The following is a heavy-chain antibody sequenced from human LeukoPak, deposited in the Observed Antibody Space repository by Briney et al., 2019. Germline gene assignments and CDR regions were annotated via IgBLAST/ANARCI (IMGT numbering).Heavy chain of an antibody. V-gene: IGHV6-1*01. CDR2: TYYRSQWYS. CDR1: GDSVSSDNVV. CDR3: ARAESSYAHLFDS. Sequence: SQTLSLTCGISGDSVSSDNVVWHWIRQSPSRGLEWLGRTYYRSQWYSSYASSVKSRISINPDTSKNQFSLQLNSVTPEDTAVYYCARAESSYAHLFDSWGRGTLVTVSS. D-gene: IGHD5-12*01. J-gene: IGHJ4*02.